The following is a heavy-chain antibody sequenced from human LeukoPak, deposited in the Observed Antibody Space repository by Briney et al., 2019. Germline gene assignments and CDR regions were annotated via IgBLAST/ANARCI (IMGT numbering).Heavy chain of an antibody. D-gene: IGHD1-26*01. CDR3: ARNEIVGATRYFQH. V-gene: IGHV3-11*04. CDR1: GFTFSDYY. Sequence: GGSLRLSCAASGFTFSDYYMSWIRQAPGKGLEWVSYISSSGSTIYYADSVKGRFTISRDNAKNSLYLQMNSLRAEDTAVYYCARNEIVGATRYFQHWGQGTLDTVSS. J-gene: IGHJ1*01. CDR2: ISSSGSTI.